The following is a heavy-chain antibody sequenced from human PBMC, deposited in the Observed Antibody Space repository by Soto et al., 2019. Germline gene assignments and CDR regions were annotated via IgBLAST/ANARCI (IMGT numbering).Heavy chain of an antibody. Sequence: QVQLVQSGAEVKKPGSSVKVSCKASGGTFSSYAISWVRQAPGQGLEWMGGIIPIFGTANYAQKFQGRVTITADESTSTAYMELSSLRSEDTAVYYCARDSAGYCSGGSCYGPHDGMDVWGQGTTVTVSS. V-gene: IGHV1-69*01. CDR3: ARDSAGYCSGGSCYGPHDGMDV. D-gene: IGHD2-15*01. CDR1: GGTFSSYA. CDR2: IIPIFGTA. J-gene: IGHJ6*02.